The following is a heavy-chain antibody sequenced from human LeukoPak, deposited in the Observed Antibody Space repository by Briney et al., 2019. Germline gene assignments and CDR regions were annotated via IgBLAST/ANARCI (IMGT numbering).Heavy chain of an antibody. V-gene: IGHV3-23*01. Sequence: GGSLRLSCAASGFTFSSYVMSWVRQAPGKGLEWVSAITGSADSTFYADSVKGRFTISRDNSKNTLYLQMNSLRAEDTAVYYRAKRFKAGIAAAGIGYWGQGTLVTVSS. J-gene: IGHJ4*02. CDR1: GFTFSSYV. CDR3: AKRFKAGIAAAGIGY. CDR2: ITGSADST. D-gene: IGHD6-13*01.